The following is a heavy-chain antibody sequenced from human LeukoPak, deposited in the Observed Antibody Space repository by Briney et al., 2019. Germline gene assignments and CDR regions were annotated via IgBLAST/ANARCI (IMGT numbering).Heavy chain of an antibody. CDR1: GYTFTSYS. D-gene: IGHD1-7*01. Sequence: GASVRISCKASGYTFTSYSIHWVRQAPGQGLEWMGIINPTGGSTSYAQKFQGRVTMTRDTSTSTVYMELSSLRSEDTAVYYCARGAYNWNSPPFDYWGQGTLVTVSS. CDR3: ARGAYNWNSPPFDY. V-gene: IGHV1-46*01. J-gene: IGHJ4*02. CDR2: INPTGGST.